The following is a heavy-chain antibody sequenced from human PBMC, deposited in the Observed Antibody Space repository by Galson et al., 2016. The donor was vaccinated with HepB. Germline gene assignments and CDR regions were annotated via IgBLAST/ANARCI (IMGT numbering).Heavy chain of an antibody. CDR1: GFPFTSYG. CDR3: ARERAAADLDF. CDR2: IWKDGTNK. D-gene: IGHD6-13*01. Sequence: SLRLSCAASGFPFTSYGMHWVRQAPGKGLEWVAVIWKDGTNKYYADSVEGRFTISGDNFKNMVYLQMNSLGAEDTAVYHCARERAAADLDFWGQGTLVTVSS. J-gene: IGHJ4*02. V-gene: IGHV3-33*01.